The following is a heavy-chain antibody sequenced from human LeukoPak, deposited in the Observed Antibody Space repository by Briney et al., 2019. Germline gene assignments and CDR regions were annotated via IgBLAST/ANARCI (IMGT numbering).Heavy chain of an antibody. CDR2: IYSGGST. CDR1: GFTVSSNY. V-gene: IGHV3-66*04. Sequence: PGGSLRLSCAASGFTVSSNYMSWVRQAPGKGLEWVSVIYSGGSTYYADSVKGRFTISRDNSKNTLYLQMNSLRAEDTAIYYCAKRGYSSGYSYYFDYWGQGTLVTVSS. D-gene: IGHD5-18*01. J-gene: IGHJ4*02. CDR3: AKRGYSSGYSYYFDY.